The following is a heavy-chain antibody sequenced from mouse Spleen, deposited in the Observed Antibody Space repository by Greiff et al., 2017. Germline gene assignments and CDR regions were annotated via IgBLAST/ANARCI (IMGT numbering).Heavy chain of an antibody. CDR1: GFTFSSYA. D-gene: IGHD2-10*02. V-gene: IGHV5-9-3*01. CDR2: ISSGGSYT. Sequence: EVQRVESGGGLVKPGGSLKLSCAASGFTFSSYAMSWVRQTPEKRLEWVATISSGGSYTYYPDSVKGRFTISRDNAKNTLYLQMSSLRSEDTAMYYCARQGYGNRSWFAYWGQGTLVTVSA. CDR3: ARQGYGNRSWFAY. J-gene: IGHJ3*01.